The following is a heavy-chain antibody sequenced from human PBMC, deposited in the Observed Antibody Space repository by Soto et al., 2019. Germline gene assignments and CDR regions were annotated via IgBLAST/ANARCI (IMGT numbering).Heavy chain of an antibody. CDR1: GFSFTTYG. CDR3: AKDSSAWTLDY. Sequence: QVQLVESGGGVVRPGTSLRLSCAASGFSFTTYGMHWVRQAPGKGLAWVAFISYDGNVKHYADSVKGRFTISRDNSKNTLYLQMNSLRTEDTAGYFCAKDSSAWTLDYWGQGTLVTVSS. J-gene: IGHJ4*02. V-gene: IGHV3-30*18. D-gene: IGHD6-19*01. CDR2: ISYDGNVK.